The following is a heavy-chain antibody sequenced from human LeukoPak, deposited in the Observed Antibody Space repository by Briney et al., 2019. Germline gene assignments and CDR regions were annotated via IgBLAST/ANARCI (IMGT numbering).Heavy chain of an antibody. CDR2: IYTSGST. CDR3: ASGITGTTAAFDI. Sequence: SETLSLTCTVSGGSISSGIYYWSRIRQPAGKGLEWIGRIYTSGSTNYNPSLKSRVTISVDTSKDQFSLKLSSVTAADTAVYYCASGITGTTAAFDIWGQGTMVTVSS. D-gene: IGHD1-7*01. CDR1: GGSISSGIYY. J-gene: IGHJ3*02. V-gene: IGHV4-61*02.